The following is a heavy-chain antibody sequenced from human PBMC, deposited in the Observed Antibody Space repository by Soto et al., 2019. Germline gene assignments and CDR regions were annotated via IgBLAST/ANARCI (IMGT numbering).Heavy chain of an antibody. J-gene: IGHJ4*02. CDR3: VRGRHSRLRFLEWLLPFDY. CDR1: GGSFSGYY. CDR2: INHSGST. V-gene: IGHV4-34*01. Sequence: SETLSLTCAVYGGSFSGYYWSWIRQPPGKGLEWIGEINHSGSTNYNPSLKSRVTISVDTSKNQFSLKLSTVTAADTAVYYCVRGRHSRLRFLEWLLPFDYWGQGTLVTVSS. D-gene: IGHD3-3*01.